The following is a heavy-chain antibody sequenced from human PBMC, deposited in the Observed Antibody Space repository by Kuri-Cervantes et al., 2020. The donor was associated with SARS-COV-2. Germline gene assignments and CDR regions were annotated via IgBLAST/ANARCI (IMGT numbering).Heavy chain of an antibody. V-gene: IGHV4-34*01. Sequence: SETLSLTCAVYGGSFSDYYWSWVRQPPGKGLEWIGEINHSGNTNYDPSLKSRVTISIDTSKNQFSLKLSSVTAADTAVYYCARPSYYDSRPHLYYFDFWGQGSLVTVSS. CDR3: ARPSYYDSRPHLYYFDF. J-gene: IGHJ4*02. D-gene: IGHD3-22*01. CDR1: GGSFSDYY. CDR2: INHSGNT.